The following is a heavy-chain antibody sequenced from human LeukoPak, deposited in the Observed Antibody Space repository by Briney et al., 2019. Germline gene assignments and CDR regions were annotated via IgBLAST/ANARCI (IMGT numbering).Heavy chain of an antibody. J-gene: IGHJ3*02. CDR3: AREAGGDDAFDI. CDR2: IYTSGST. CDR1: GGSISSGSYY. V-gene: IGHV4-61*02. Sequence: SQTLSLTCTVSGGSISSGSYYWSWIRQPGGKGLEWIGRIYTSGSTNYNPSLKSRVTISVDTSKNQFSLKLSSVTAADTAVYYCAREAGGDDAFDIWGQGTMVTASS. D-gene: IGHD2-21*02.